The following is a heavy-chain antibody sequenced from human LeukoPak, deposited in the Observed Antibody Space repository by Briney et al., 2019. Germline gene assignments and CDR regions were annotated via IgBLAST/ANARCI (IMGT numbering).Heavy chain of an antibody. D-gene: IGHD2-15*01. V-gene: IGHV1-2*02. J-gene: IGHJ3*02. Sequence: ASVKVSCKASGYTFTGYYMHWVRQAPGQGLEWMGWINPNSGGTNYAQKFQGRVTMTRDTSISTAYMELSRLRSDDTAVYYCARDCSGGSCSNDAFDIWGQGTMVTVSS. CDR1: GYTFTGYY. CDR2: INPNSGGT. CDR3: ARDCSGGSCSNDAFDI.